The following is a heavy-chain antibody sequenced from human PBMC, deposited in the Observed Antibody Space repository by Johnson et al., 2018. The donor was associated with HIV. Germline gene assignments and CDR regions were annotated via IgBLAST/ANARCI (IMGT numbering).Heavy chain of an antibody. V-gene: IGHV3-11*04. CDR1: GFKFKDYY. Sequence: QVQLVESGGGVVQPGRSLRLSCAASGFKFKDYYMSWIRQAPGKGLEWISYISSSGGIRYYADSVKGRFTVSRDNAKNSLYLQMNSLRVEDTAVYYCARDSTPWGGDEVGYAFDVWGQGTTVVVS. CDR2: ISSSGGIR. D-gene: IGHD7-27*01. CDR3: ARDSTPWGGDEVGYAFDV. J-gene: IGHJ3*01.